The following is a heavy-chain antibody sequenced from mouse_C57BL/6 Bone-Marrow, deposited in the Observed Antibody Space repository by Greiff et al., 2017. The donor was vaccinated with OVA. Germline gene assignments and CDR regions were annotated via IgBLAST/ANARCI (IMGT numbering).Heavy chain of an antibody. J-gene: IGHJ3*01. D-gene: IGHD1-1*01. CDR3: ASYYYGSSLWFAY. Sequence: EVQLQQSVAELVRPGASVKLSCTASGFNIKNTYMHWVKQRPEQGLEWIGRIDPANGNTKYAPKFQGKATITADTSSNTAYLQLSSLTSEDTAIYYCASYYYGSSLWFAYWGQVTLVTVSA. CDR2: IDPANGNT. CDR1: GFNIKNTY. V-gene: IGHV14-3*01.